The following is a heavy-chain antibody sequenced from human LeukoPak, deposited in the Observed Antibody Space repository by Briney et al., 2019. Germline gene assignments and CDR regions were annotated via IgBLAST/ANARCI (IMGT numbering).Heavy chain of an antibody. J-gene: IGHJ6*03. CDR3: ASLRSSGWYSDYYYMDV. CDR1: GFTFSSYS. D-gene: IGHD6-19*01. CDR2: ISSSSSYI. V-gene: IGHV3-21*01. Sequence: GGSLRLSCAASGFTFSSYSMNWVRQAPGKGLEWVSSISSSSSYIYYADSVKGRFTISRDNAKNSLYLQMNSLRAEDTAVYYCASLRSSGWYSDYYYMDVWGKGTTVTIPS.